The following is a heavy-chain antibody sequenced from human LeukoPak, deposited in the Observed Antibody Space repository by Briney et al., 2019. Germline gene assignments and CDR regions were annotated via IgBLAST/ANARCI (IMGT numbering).Heavy chain of an antibody. D-gene: IGHD5-18*01. J-gene: IGHJ4*02. CDR2: IYYSGST. CDR3: AREGRDIAYSYGYFDY. V-gene: IGHV4-31*03. CDR1: GGSISSGGYY. Sequence: SETLSLTCTVSGGSISSGGYYWSWIRQHPGKGLEWIGYIYYSGSTYYNTSLKSRVTILVDTSKNQFSLKLSSVTAEDTAVYYCAREGRDIAYSYGYFDYWGQGTLVTVSS.